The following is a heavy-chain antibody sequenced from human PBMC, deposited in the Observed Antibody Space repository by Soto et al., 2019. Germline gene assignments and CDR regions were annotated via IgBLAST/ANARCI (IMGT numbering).Heavy chain of an antibody. Sequence: SETLSLTCTVSGGSISSSSYYWGWIRQPPGKGLEWIGSIYYSGSTYYNPSLKSRVTISVDTSKNQFSLKLSSVTAADTAVYYCARQWLVSTGDDYWGQGTLVTVSS. CDR2: IYYSGST. V-gene: IGHV4-39*01. J-gene: IGHJ4*02. CDR1: GGSISSSSYY. CDR3: ARQWLVSTGDDY. D-gene: IGHD6-19*01.